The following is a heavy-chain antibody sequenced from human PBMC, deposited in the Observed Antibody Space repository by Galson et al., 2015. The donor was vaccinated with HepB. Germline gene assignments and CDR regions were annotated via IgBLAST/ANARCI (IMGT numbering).Heavy chain of an antibody. CDR2: INPNSGGT. D-gene: IGHD3-22*01. V-gene: IGHV1-2*02. CDR3: ARSGASGVYYDSSGYYPFFWNWLDP. J-gene: IGHJ5*02. Sequence: APGQGLEWMGWINPNSGGTNYAQKFQGRVTMTRDTSISTAYMELSRLRSDDTAVYYCARSGASGVYYDSSGYYPFFWNWLDPWGQGTLVTVSS.